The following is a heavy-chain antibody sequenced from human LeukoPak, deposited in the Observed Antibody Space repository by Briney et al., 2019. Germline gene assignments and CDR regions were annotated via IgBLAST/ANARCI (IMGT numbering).Heavy chain of an antibody. J-gene: IGHJ4*02. Sequence: GGSLRLSCAASGFTVDSNYLSWVRQAPGKGLEWVPTIYTGGNTYYAASVKGRFTISRDSSKNTVFLHMNSLRAEDTAMYYCARGDDSGYYDYFDYWGQGALVTVSS. CDR3: ARGDDSGYYDYFDY. V-gene: IGHV3-53*01. D-gene: IGHD3-22*01. CDR1: GFTVDSNY. CDR2: IYTGGNT.